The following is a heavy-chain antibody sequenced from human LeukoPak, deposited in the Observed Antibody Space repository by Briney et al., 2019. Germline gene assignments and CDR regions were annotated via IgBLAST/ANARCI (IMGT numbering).Heavy chain of an antibody. CDR1: GFTFSSYG. V-gene: IGHV3-33*01. D-gene: IGHD2-21*01. CDR2: IWYDGSNK. Sequence: GGTLRLSCAASGFTFSSYGMHWVRQAPGKGLKWVAIIWYDGSNKYYADSVKGRFTISRDNSKNTLYLQMNSLRAEDTAVYYCARGTALGGLQGDYFDYWGQGTLVTVSS. CDR3: ARGTALGGLQGDYFDY. J-gene: IGHJ4*02.